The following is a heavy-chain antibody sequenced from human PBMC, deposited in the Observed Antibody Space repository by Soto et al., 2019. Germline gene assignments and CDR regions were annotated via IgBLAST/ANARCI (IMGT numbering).Heavy chain of an antibody. Sequence: SETLSLTCPVSGGSISSGGYYWSWIRQHPGKGLEWIGYIYYSGSTYYNPSLKSRVTISVDTSKNQFSLKLSSVTAADTAVYYCARCNSYCSSTSCYVSWFDPWGQGTLVTVSS. CDR2: IYYSGST. CDR1: GGSISSGGYY. V-gene: IGHV4-31*03. CDR3: ARCNSYCSSTSCYVSWFDP. J-gene: IGHJ5*02. D-gene: IGHD2-2*01.